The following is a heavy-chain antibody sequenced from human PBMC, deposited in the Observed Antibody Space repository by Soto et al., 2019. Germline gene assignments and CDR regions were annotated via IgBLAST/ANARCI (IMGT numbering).Heavy chain of an antibody. CDR3: ARDHPGDFSLVGAFDI. CDR2: ISSSSSTI. CDR1: GFTCSSYS. Sequence: GGSLRLSCAASGFTCSSYSMNWVRQAPGKGLEWVSYISSSSSTIYYADSVKGRFTISRDNAKNSLYLQMNSLRAEDTAVYYCARDHPGDFSLVGAFDIWGQGTMVTVSS. D-gene: IGHD2-21*01. J-gene: IGHJ3*02. V-gene: IGHV3-48*01.